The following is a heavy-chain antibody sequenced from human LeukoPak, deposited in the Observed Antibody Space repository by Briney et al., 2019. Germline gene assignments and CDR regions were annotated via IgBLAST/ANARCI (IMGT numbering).Heavy chain of an antibody. CDR2: ISGSGGST. V-gene: IGHV3-23*01. Sequence: GGSLRLSCAASGFTFSSYAMSWVRQAPGKGLEWVSAISGSGGSTYYADSVKGRFTISRDNVKNSLYLQMNSLRAEDTAVYYCARGRDSSSSYPGYWGQGTLVTVSS. CDR1: GFTFSSYA. J-gene: IGHJ4*02. D-gene: IGHD6-6*01. CDR3: ARGRDSSSSYPGY.